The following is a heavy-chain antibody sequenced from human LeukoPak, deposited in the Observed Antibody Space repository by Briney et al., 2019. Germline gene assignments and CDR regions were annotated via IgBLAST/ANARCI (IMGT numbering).Heavy chain of an antibody. CDR1: GFTFSSYG. D-gene: IGHD3-22*01. CDR3: ARNSGGYYDDAFDI. CDR2: IWYDGSNK. V-gene: IGHV3-33*01. Sequence: PGGSLRLSCAASGFTFSSYGMHWVRQAPGKGLEWVAVIWYDGSNKYYADSVKGRFTISRGNSKNTLYLQMNSLRAEDTAVYYCARNSGGYYDDAFDIWGQGTMVTVSS. J-gene: IGHJ3*02.